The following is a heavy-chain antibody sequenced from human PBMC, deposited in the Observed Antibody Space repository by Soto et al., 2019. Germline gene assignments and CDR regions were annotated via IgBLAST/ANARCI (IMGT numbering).Heavy chain of an antibody. CDR1: GGSFSGYY. D-gene: IGHD4-17*01. Sequence: SETLSLTCAVYGGSFSGYYWSWIRQPPGKGLEWIGEINHSGSTNYNPSLKSRVTISVDKSKNQFSLKLSSVTAADTAMYYCARSRGGETVTPMEYWGQGTLVTVSS. CDR3: ARSRGGETVTPMEY. V-gene: IGHV4-34*01. J-gene: IGHJ4*02. CDR2: INHSGST.